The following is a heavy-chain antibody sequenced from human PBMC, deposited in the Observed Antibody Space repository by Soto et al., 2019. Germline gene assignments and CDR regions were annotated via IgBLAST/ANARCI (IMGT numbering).Heavy chain of an antibody. D-gene: IGHD3-10*01. Sequence: GGSLRLSCASCGFTFSSYAMSWVPHAPGKGLEWVSAISGSGGSTYYADSVKGRFTISRDNSKNTLYLQMNSLRAEDTAVYYCAKEEHLPGGSFDDWGQGTLVTVSS. CDR1: GFTFSSYA. CDR3: AKEEHLPGGSFDD. V-gene: IGHV3-23*01. CDR2: ISGSGGST. J-gene: IGHJ4*02.